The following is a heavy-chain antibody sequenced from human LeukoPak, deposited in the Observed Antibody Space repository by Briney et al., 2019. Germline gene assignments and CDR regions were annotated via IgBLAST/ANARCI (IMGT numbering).Heavy chain of an antibody. J-gene: IGHJ4*02. V-gene: IGHV3-48*02. CDR3: ARDSGSGWSNDY. CDR2: FGWSGTTI. CDR1: GFTVNSYS. D-gene: IGHD6-19*01. Sequence: QSGGSLRLSCVASGFTVNSYSMNWVRQAPGKGLEWVSYFGWSGTTIYYADSVKGRFTISRGSARNSLYLQMNSLRDEDSAVYYCARDSGSGWSNDYWGQGTLVTVSS.